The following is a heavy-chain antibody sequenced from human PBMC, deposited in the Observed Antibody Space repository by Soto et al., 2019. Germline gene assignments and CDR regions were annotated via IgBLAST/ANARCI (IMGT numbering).Heavy chain of an antibody. CDR3: ARGGQGSSGGFIFDY. CDR1: GFTVSSNY. D-gene: IGHD6-19*01. J-gene: IGHJ4*02. Sequence: EVQLVESGGGLIQPGGSLRLSCAASGFTVSSNYMSWVRQAPGKGLEWVSVIYSGCSTYYADSVKGRFTISRDNSKNTLYLQMNSLRAEDTAVYYCARGGQGSSGGFIFDYWGQGTLVTVS. CDR2: IYSGCST. V-gene: IGHV3-53*01.